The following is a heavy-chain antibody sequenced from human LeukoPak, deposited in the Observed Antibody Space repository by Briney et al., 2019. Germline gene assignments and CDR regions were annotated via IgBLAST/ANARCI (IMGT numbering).Heavy chain of an antibody. J-gene: IGHJ4*02. V-gene: IGHV3-7*01. Sequence: GGSLRLSCAASGFTFSSYWMSWVRQAPGKGLEWVANIKQDGSEKYYVDSVKGRFTISRDNAKNSLYPQMNSLRAEDTAVYYCARGGNNYDILTGYYRFEYYFDFWGQGTLVTVSS. CDR3: ARGGNNYDILTGYYRFEYYFDF. CDR2: IKQDGSEK. CDR1: GFTFSSYW. D-gene: IGHD3-9*01.